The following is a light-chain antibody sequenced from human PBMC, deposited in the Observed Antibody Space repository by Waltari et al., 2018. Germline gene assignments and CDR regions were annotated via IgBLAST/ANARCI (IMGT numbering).Light chain of an antibody. CDR3: SSQSSNDVVL. Sequence: QSALTQPASVSGSPGQSVTIFCAGTSNDVGGYNSVSWYQEHPGQAPRVIFYYVSYRPSGVSDRFSGSQSGNTASLTISGLQAEDEADYYCSSQSSNDVVLFGGGTKLTVL. J-gene: IGLJ2*01. CDR2: YVS. CDR1: SNDVGGYNS. V-gene: IGLV2-14*01.